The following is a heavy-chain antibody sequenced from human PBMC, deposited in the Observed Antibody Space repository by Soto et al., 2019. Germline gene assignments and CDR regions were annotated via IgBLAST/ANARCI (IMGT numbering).Heavy chain of an antibody. J-gene: IGHJ6*02. CDR1: GCSISSYY. CDR3: SGLRGMDV. V-gene: IGHV4-59*01. CDR2: IYYSGST. Sequence: SETLSLTCPVSGCSISSYYWSWIRQPPGKGLEWIGYIYYSGSTNYNPSLKSRVTISVDTSKNQFSLKLSSVTAADTAVYYCSGLRGMDVWGQGTTVTVSS.